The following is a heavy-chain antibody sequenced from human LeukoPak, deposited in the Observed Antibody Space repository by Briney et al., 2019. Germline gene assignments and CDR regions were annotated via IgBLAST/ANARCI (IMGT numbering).Heavy chain of an antibody. V-gene: IGHV3-9*01. Sequence: GRSLRLSCAASGFTFDDYAMHWVRQAPGKGLEWVSGVSWNSGNIVYADSVKGRFTISRDNAKNSLYLQMNSLRAEDTALYYCAKDKYSSGWHGFDYWGQGTLVTVSS. D-gene: IGHD6-19*01. CDR2: VSWNSGNI. J-gene: IGHJ4*02. CDR1: GFTFDDYA. CDR3: AKDKYSSGWHGFDY.